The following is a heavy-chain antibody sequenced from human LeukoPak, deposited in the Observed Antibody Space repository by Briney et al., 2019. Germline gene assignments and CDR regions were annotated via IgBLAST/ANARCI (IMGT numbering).Heavy chain of an antibody. V-gene: IGHV3-66*01. Sequence: GGSLRLSCAASGFTVTDHSIYWVRQAPGKGLEWVSSIRSGDEAYYADSVKGRFSISTDNSKNTVYLQMNSLTVEDTGVYSCAREPSDWGRGTLVTVSS. CDR3: AREPSD. CDR1: GFTVTDHS. J-gene: IGHJ4*02. CDR2: IRSGDEA.